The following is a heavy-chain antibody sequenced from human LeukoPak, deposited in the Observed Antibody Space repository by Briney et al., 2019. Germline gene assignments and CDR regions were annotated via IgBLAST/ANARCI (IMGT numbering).Heavy chain of an antibody. CDR2: IFYLGST. V-gene: IGHV4-30-4*01. CDR3: ARGPMDSGYTYFDY. J-gene: IGHJ4*02. D-gene: IGHD5-12*01. CDR1: GGSISSGNFY. Sequence: QASQTLSLTCTVSGGSISSGNFYWSWIRQPPGKGLEWIGYIFYLGSTYYNLSLKSRVTMSVDTSKNQFSLKLRSVTAADTAVYYCARGPMDSGYTYFDYWGQGTLVSVAS.